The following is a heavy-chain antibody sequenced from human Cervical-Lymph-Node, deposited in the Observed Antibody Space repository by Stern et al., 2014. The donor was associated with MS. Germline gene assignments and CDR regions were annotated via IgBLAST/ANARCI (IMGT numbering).Heavy chain of an antibody. Sequence: QVQLVESGAEVKKPGSSVKVSCKASGGTFSSYVTSWVRQAPGQGLEWMAGIIPIFDTADYAQKFQGRVTITADESTSPVYMELTSLRSEDTAVYYCARGSAVVTDYFDYWGQGTLVTVSS. V-gene: IGHV1-69*01. D-gene: IGHD4-23*01. CDR1: GGTFSSYV. CDR2: IIPIFDTA. CDR3: ARGSAVVTDYFDY. J-gene: IGHJ4*02.